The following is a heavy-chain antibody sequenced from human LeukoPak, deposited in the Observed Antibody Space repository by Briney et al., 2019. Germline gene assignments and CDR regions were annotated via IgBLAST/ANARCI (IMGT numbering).Heavy chain of an antibody. CDR1: GGSTSSNY. Sequence: SETLSLTCTVSGGSTSSNYWSWIRQPPGKGLEWIGYIYYSGSTTYNPSLKSRVTISVDTSKNQFSLKLSSVTAADTAVYYCARGRSGYSYVHDAFDIWGQGTMVTVSS. D-gene: IGHD5-18*01. V-gene: IGHV4-59*01. CDR3: ARGRSGYSYVHDAFDI. J-gene: IGHJ3*02. CDR2: IYYSGST.